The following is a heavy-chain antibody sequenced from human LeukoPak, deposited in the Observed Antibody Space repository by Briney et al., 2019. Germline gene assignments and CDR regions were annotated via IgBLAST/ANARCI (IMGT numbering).Heavy chain of an antibody. CDR2: IYHSGIT. CDR1: GGSISSSNW. D-gene: IGHD3-10*01. V-gene: IGHV4-4*02. J-gene: IGHJ6*02. CDR3: ASGGSNYYYGMDV. Sequence: SETLSLTCAVSGGSISSSNWWSWVRQPPGEGLEWIGEIYHSGITNYNPSLKSRVTVSVDKSKNQFSLKLSSVTAADTAVYYCASGGSNYYYGMDVWGQGTTVTVSS.